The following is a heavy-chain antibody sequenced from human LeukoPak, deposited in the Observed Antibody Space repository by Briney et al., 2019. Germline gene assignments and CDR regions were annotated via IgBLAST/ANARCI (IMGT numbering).Heavy chain of an antibody. CDR2: ISYDGSNK. CDR3: ATDRGIVVVPAAILEY. Sequence: GGSLRLSCAASGFTFSSYGMHWVRQAPGKGLEWVAVISYDGSNKYYADSVKGRFTISRDNSKNTLYLQMNSLRAEDTAVYYCATDRGIVVVPAAILEYWGQGTMVTVSS. D-gene: IGHD2-2*01. CDR1: GFTFSSYG. J-gene: IGHJ4*02. V-gene: IGHV3-30*03.